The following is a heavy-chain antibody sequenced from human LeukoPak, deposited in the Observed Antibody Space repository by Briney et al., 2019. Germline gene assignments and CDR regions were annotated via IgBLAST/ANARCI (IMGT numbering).Heavy chain of an antibody. V-gene: IGHV3-21*01. CDR1: GFTFSSYS. D-gene: IGHD1-26*01. Sequence: GGSLRLSCAASGFTFSSYSMNWVRQAPGKGLEWVSSISSSSSYIYYADSVKGRFTISRDNAKNSLYLQMNSLGAEDTAVYYCARDFSGSYRSFDYWGQGTLVTVSS. CDR2: ISSSSSYI. CDR3: ARDFSGSYRSFDY. J-gene: IGHJ4*02.